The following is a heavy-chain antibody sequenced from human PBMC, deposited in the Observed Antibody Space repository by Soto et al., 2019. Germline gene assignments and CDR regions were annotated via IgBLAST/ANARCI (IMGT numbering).Heavy chain of an antibody. CDR1: GSSISSGGYY. CDR2: IYYSGTT. CDR3: AASCVACGGFNYYGMDV. J-gene: IGHJ6*02. Sequence: QVQLQESGPGLVKPSQTLSLTCTVSGSSISSGGYYCYWIRQHPGKGLEWFGYIYYSGTTYYNPSLKSRVTISVDTSKNQFSLKLSSVTAADTAVYYCAASCVACGGFNYYGMDVWGQGTTVTVSS. D-gene: IGHD2-21*01. V-gene: IGHV4-31*03.